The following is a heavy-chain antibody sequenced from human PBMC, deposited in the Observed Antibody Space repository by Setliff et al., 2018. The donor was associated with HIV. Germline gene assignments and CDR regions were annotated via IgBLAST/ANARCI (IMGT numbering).Heavy chain of an antibody. CDR3: ARGGSGNSYNGAFDY. J-gene: IGHJ4*02. CDR2: IYTSGST. CDR1: GGSISSYY. V-gene: IGHV4-4*08. D-gene: IGHD3-10*01. Sequence: PSETLSLTCTASGGSISSYYWSWIRQPPGKGLEWIGSIYTSGSTNYNPYLKSRLTISLDTKNKFSLKLSSVTAADTAVYYCARGGSGNSYNGAFDYWGQGTLVTVSS.